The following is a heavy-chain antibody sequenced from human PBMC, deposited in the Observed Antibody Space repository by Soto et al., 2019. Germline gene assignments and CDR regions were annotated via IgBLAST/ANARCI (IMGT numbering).Heavy chain of an antibody. CDR1: GFTFSNYV. Sequence: QVQLVESGGGVVQPGRSLRLSCAASGFTFSNYVMHWVRQAPGKGLEWVAIMASDGSYKYYADSVTGRFTISRDNSKNTLYLEMNSLRTEDTAVYYCARGPPFYDSSAHPDYWGQGTLVIVSS. V-gene: IGHV3-30*03. J-gene: IGHJ4*02. CDR3: ARGPPFYDSSAHPDY. CDR2: MASDGSYK. D-gene: IGHD3-22*01.